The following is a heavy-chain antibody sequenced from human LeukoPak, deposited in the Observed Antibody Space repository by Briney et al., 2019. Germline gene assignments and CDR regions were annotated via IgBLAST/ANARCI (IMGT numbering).Heavy chain of an antibody. CDR2: ISWDGGST. CDR1: GFTFDDYT. J-gene: IGHJ6*02. V-gene: IGHV3-43*01. CDR3: AKDMRYYYGMDV. Sequence: GGSLRLSCAASGFTFDDYTMHWVRQAPGKGLEWVSLISWDGGSTYYADSVKGRFTISRDNSKNSLYLQMNSLRTENTALYCSAKDMRYYYGMDVWSQGTTVTVS.